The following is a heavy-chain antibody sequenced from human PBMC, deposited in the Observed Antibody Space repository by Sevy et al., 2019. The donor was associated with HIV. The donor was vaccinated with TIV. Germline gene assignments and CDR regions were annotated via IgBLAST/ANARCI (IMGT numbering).Heavy chain of an antibody. CDR2: IYSGGST. J-gene: IGHJ4*02. CDR1: GFTVSSNY. Sequence: GGSLRLSCAASGFTVSSNYMSWVRQAPGKGLEWVSVIYSGGSTYYADSVKGRFNISRDKSKNRLYLQMNSLRAEDTAVYYCARGHSSSWDFDYWGQGTLVTVSS. CDR3: ARGHSSSWDFDY. D-gene: IGHD6-13*01. V-gene: IGHV3-53*01.